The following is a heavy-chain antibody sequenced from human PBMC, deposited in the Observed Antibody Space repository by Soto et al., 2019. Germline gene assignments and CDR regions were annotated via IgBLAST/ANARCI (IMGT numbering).Heavy chain of an antibody. J-gene: IGHJ4*02. V-gene: IGHV3-64*02. CDR2: ISSNGGST. D-gene: IGHD3-16*01. Sequence: EVQLVESGEGLVQPGGSLRLSCAASGFIFSRHAMHWVRQAPGKRLEYVSAISSNGGSTYYADSVKGRFSVSRDNSKNTLYRQMGNLRAEDTAVYYCARGGGGAALADFDYWGQGTLVTVSS. CDR3: ARGGGGAALADFDY. CDR1: GFIFSRHA.